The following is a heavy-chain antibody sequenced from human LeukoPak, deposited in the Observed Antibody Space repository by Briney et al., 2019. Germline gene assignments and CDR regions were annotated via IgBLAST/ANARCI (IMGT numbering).Heavy chain of an antibody. CDR1: GFTFSSYG. CDR2: IRYDGSNK. CDR3: AKARGGIAAAGNDY. V-gene: IGHV3-30*02. D-gene: IGHD6-13*01. J-gene: IGHJ4*02. Sequence: GGSLRLSCAASGFTFSSYGMHWVRQAPGKGLEWVAFIRYDGSNKYYADSVKGRFTISRDNSKNTLYLQVNSLRAEDTAVYYCAKARGGIAAAGNDYWGQGTLVTVSS.